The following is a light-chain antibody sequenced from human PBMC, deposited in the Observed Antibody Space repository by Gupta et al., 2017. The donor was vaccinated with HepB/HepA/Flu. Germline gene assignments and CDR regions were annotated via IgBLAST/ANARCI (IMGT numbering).Light chain of an antibody. CDR3: MQTSQLPWT. Sequence: DFVMTQPPLSSPVTLGQPASTSCRSSQRLVHSNGNTYLSWLQQRPGQPPRLLIYRISNRFSGVPDRFSGSGSGTDFTLDISRVEAEDVGVYYCMQTSQLPWTFGQGTKVEI. J-gene: IGKJ1*01. CDR1: QRLVHSNGNTY. CDR2: RIS. V-gene: IGKV2-24*01.